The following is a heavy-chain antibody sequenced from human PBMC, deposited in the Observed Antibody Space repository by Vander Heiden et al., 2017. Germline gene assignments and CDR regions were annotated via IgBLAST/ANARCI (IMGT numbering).Heavy chain of an antibody. CDR2: ISSSSSYI. V-gene: IGHV3-21*01. CDR3: ARKGGSGWYPN. J-gene: IGHJ4*02. Sequence: EVQLVESGGGLVKPGGSLSLPCAASGFTCSSYSMNWVRQAPGKGMEWVSSISSSSSYIYYADSVKGRFTISRDNAKNSLYLQMNSLRAEDTAVYYCARKGGSGWYPNWGQGTLVTVSS. D-gene: IGHD6-19*01. CDR1: GFTCSSYS.